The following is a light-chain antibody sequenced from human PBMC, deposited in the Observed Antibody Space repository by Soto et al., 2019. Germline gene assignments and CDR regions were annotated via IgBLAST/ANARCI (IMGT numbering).Light chain of an antibody. CDR3: SSYTSSTTLVV. Sequence: QSALTQPASVSGSPGQSITISCTGTSSDVGFYNYVSWYQHHPGKAPNLVIYDVSDRPSGVSNRFSGSKSDNTASLTISGLQAEDEADYYCSSYTSSTTLVVFGGGTQLTVL. J-gene: IGLJ2*01. CDR2: DVS. CDR1: SSDVGFYNY. V-gene: IGLV2-14*03.